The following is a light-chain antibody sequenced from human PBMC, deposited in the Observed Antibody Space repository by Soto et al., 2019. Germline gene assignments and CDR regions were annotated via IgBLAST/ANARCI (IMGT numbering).Light chain of an antibody. CDR3: QHTNNFHFT. CDR1: QGISTW. V-gene: IGKV1-12*01. Sequence: DIQMTQSPSSLSASVGDRVTVTFRASQGISTWLAWYQQKPGKAPKLLIYTASRLQTGVPPRFSGSGSGTHFTLTINSLQPEDFATYYCQHTNNFHFTFGQGTRLEI. J-gene: IGKJ5*01. CDR2: TAS.